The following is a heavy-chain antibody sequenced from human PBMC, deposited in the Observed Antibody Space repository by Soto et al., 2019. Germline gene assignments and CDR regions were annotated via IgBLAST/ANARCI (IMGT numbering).Heavy chain of an antibody. Sequence: QVQLHQWGAGLLKPSETLSLTCAVYGGSFSDYYWSWIRQPPGKGLEWIGEISHSGSTNYNPSLKRRVTILADTSKNQVSLKVSSVTAADTAVYYCARGRTPLRGYGFGYYYYFYMDVWGKGTTVTVSS. V-gene: IGHV4-34*01. D-gene: IGHD5-18*01. J-gene: IGHJ6*03. CDR1: GGSFSDYY. CDR3: ARGRTPLRGYGFGYYYYFYMDV. CDR2: ISHSGST.